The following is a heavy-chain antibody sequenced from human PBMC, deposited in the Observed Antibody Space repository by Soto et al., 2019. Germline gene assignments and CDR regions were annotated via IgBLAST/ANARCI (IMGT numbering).Heavy chain of an antibody. CDR2: IYHSGST. J-gene: IGHJ4*02. Sequence: QLQLQESGPGLVKPSETLSLTCTVSGGSVRSSSDYWAWIRQPPGKGLEWIGNIYHSGSTYYNPSLKSRVTMSVETSKNQFSLKVTSVSAADTAVYYCARSVGTAMAIFDYWGQGNLVTVSS. V-gene: IGHV4-39*01. CDR3: ARSVGTAMAIFDY. CDR1: GGSVRSSSDY. D-gene: IGHD5-18*01.